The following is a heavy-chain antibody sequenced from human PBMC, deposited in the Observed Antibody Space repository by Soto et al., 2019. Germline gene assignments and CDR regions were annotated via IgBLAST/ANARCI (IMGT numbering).Heavy chain of an antibody. CDR1: GGSITSSSHY. D-gene: IGHD6-6*01. CDR3: ARSSITPRLFMYPFDY. V-gene: IGHV4-39*01. J-gene: IGHJ4*02. Sequence: PSETLSLTCTVSGGSITSSSHYWGWIRQPPGKGLECIGNIYYDGNTYYNPSLKSRVTISLDTSMNQFSLRLNSVTAADTAVYYCARSSITPRLFMYPFDYWGQGTLVTVSS. CDR2: IYYDGNT.